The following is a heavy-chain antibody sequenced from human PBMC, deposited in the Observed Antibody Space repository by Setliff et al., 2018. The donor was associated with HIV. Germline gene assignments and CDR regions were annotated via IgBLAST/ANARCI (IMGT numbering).Heavy chain of an antibody. CDR3: ARIRGVIADASDI. J-gene: IGHJ3*02. CDR2: ISAYNGNT. Sequence: GASVKVSCKASGDTFSNSALTWVRQAPGQGLEWMGWISAYNGNTNYAPRLLGRVTMTTDTSTSTAYMELTSLRSDDTAVYYCARIRGVIADASDIWGQGTMVTVSS. D-gene: IGHD3-10*01. V-gene: IGHV1-18*01. CDR1: GDTFSNSA.